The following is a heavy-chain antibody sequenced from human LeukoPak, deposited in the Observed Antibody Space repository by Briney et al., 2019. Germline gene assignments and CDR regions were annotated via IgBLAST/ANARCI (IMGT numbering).Heavy chain of an antibody. CDR2: ISVSGGVT. Sequence: PGGSLRLSCAASGLTFTDHGLSWVRQAPGKGLEWVSIISVSGGVTLYPHSLKGRFVISRDNSRSRVYLEMNRLRAEDTAVYYCAKGFDFWRGLYYFDHRGQGTLVTVSS. D-gene: IGHD3-3*01. CDR3: AKGFDFWRGLYYFDH. V-gene: IGHV3-23*01. J-gene: IGHJ4*02. CDR1: GLTFTDHG.